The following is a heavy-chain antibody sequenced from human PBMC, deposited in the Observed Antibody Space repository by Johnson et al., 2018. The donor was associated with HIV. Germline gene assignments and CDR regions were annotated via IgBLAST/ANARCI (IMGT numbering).Heavy chain of an antibody. V-gene: IGHV3-30*02. CDR3: TAHYRNAFDI. Sequence: QVQLVESGGGLVQPGGSLRLSCAASGFTFSSYGMHWVRQAPGKGLEWVAFIRYDGSNKYYADSVKGRFTISRDNSKNTLYLQMNSLRAEDTAIYYCTAHYRNAFDIWGQGTMVTVSS. J-gene: IGHJ3*02. D-gene: IGHD1-26*01. CDR1: GFTFSSYG. CDR2: IRYDGSNK.